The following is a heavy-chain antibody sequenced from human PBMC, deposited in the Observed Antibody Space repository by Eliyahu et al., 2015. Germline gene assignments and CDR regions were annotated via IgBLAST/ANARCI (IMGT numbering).Heavy chain of an antibody. CDR3: ARDSGNYYFDY. D-gene: IGHD1-7*01. CDR2: YYSGNT. V-gene: IGHV4-59*01. Sequence: YYSGNTNNNPSLKSRVTISADTSKNQFSLKLSSVTAADTAFYYCARDSGNYYFDYWGQGTLVTVSS. J-gene: IGHJ4*02.